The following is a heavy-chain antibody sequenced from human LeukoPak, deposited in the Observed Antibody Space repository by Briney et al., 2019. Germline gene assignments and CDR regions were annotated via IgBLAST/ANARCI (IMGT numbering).Heavy chain of an antibody. CDR3: ARDLLWVRGVFYYYGMDV. CDR2: ISAYNGNT. Sequence: GASVKVSCKASGYTFTSYGISWVRQAPGQGLEWTGWISAYNGNTNYEQKLQGRVTMTTDTSTSTAYMELRSLRSDDTAVYYCARDLLWVRGVFYYYGMDVWGKGTTVTVSS. J-gene: IGHJ6*04. CDR1: GYTFTSYG. D-gene: IGHD3-10*01. V-gene: IGHV1-18*04.